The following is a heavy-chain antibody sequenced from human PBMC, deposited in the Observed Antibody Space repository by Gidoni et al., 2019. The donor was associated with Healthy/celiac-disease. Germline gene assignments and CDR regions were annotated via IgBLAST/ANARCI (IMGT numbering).Heavy chain of an antibody. D-gene: IGHD3-10*01. CDR3: AGTASYGSGSYFDVFDY. CDR1: GGSISSYY. Sequence: QVQLQESGPGLVKPSETLSLTCTVSGGSISSYYWSWIRQPPGKGLEWIGYIYYSGSTNYNPSLKSRVTISVDTSKNQFSLKLSSVTAADTAVYYCAGTASYGSGSYFDVFDYWGQGTLVTVSS. J-gene: IGHJ4*02. V-gene: IGHV4-59*08. CDR2: IYYSGST.